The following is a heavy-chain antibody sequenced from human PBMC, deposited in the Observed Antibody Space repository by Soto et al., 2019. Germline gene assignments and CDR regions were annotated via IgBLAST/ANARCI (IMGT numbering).Heavy chain of an antibody. CDR1: GFTFSGSA. V-gene: IGHV3-73*01. D-gene: IGHD4-17*01. J-gene: IGHJ5*02. CDR3: TRLPGDYSLTDEFDP. CDR2: IRSKANSYAT. Sequence: PGGSLRLSCAASGFTFSGSAMHWVRQASGKGLEWVGRIRSKANSYATAYAASVKGRFTISRDDSKNTAYLQMNSLKTEDTAVYYCTRLPGDYSLTDEFDPWGQGTLVTVSS.